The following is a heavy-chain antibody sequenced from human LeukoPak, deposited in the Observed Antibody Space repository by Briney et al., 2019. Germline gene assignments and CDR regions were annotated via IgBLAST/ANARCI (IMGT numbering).Heavy chain of an antibody. J-gene: IGHJ5*02. CDR2: MNPNSGNT. CDR1: GYTFTSYD. Sequence: ASVKVSCKASGYTFTSYDINWVRQATGQGLEWMGWMNPNSGNTGYAQKFQGRVTMTRNTSISTAYMELSSLRSEDTAVYYCARGLRAAGKPNWFDPWGQGTLVTVSS. V-gene: IGHV1-8*01. D-gene: IGHD6-13*01. CDR3: ARGLRAAGKPNWFDP.